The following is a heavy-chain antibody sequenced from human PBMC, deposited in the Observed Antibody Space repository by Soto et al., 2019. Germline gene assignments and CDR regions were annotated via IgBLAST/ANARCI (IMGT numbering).Heavy chain of an antibody. CDR2: VSSSGTTM. CDR1: GFTFSDYD. D-gene: IGHD6-6*01. V-gene: IGHV3-11*01. J-gene: IGHJ4*02. CDR3: ARMGPRAARPSY. Sequence: QVQLAESGGGLVEPGGYLRISCAASGFTFSDYDMSWIRQSPGKGLEWASFVSSSGTTMYFADSVKGRFTISRDNAKNSRYLQMNSLRAEDTAVYYCARMGPRAARPSYWGQGTLVTVSS.